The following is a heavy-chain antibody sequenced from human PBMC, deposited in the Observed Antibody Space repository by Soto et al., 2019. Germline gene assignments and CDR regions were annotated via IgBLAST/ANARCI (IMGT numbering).Heavy chain of an antibody. CDR2: IYYSGST. J-gene: IGHJ4*02. CDR3: ARVVAATEGAFDY. D-gene: IGHD2-15*01. CDR1: GGSISSGDYY. V-gene: IGHV4-30-4*01. Sequence: QVQLQESGPGLVKPSQTLSLTCTVSGGSISSGDYYWSWIRQPPGKGLEWIGYIYYSGSTYYNPSLKSRVPISVDTSKNQFSLKLSSVTAADTAVYYCARVVAATEGAFDYWGQGTLVTVSS.